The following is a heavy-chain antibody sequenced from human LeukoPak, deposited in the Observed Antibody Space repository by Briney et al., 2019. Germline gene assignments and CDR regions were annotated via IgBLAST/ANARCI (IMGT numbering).Heavy chain of an antibody. CDR1: GGSFSGYY. CDR2: INHSGST. D-gene: IGHD4-23*01. Sequence: PSETLSLTCAVYGGSFSGYYWSWIRQPPGKGLEWIGEINHSGSTNYNPSLKSRVTISVDTSKNQFSLKLSSVTAADTAVYYCARTMTTVVTGFDYWGQGTLVTVSS. J-gene: IGHJ4*02. V-gene: IGHV4-34*01. CDR3: ARTMTTVVTGFDY.